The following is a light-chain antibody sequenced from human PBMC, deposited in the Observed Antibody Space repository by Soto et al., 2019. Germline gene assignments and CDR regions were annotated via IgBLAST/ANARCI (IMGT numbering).Light chain of an antibody. Sequence: QSVLTQPASVSGSPGQSIAISCTGTSSDVGGYNYVSWYQQHPGKAPKLMVYDVSNRPSGVSNRFSGSKSGNTASLTISGIQAEDEADYYCSSYTSSRTYVFGTGNKVTVL. CDR2: DVS. V-gene: IGLV2-14*01. CDR1: SSDVGGYNY. CDR3: SSYTSSRTYV. J-gene: IGLJ1*01.